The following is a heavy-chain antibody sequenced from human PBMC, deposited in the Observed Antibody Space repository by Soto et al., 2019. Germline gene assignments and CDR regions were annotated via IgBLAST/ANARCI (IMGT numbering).Heavy chain of an antibody. V-gene: IGHV5-51*01. CDR1: GYSFTSYW. D-gene: IGHD3-10*01. Sequence: GESLKISCKGSGYSFTSYWIGWVRQMPGKGLEWMGIIYPGDSDTRYSPSFQGQVTISADKSISTAYLQWSSLKASDTAMYYCARLPRLGELYYYGMDVWGQGTTVTVSS. CDR3: ARLPRLGELYYYGMDV. CDR2: IYPGDSDT. J-gene: IGHJ6*02.